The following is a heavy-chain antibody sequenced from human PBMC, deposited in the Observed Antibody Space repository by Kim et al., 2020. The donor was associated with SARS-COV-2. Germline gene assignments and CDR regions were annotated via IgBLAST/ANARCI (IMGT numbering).Heavy chain of an antibody. CDR2: IYSGGST. J-gene: IGHJ4*02. Sequence: GGSLRLSCAASGFTVSSNTMSWVRQAPGKGLEWVSVIYSGGSTYYADSVKGRFTISRDNSKNTLYLQMNSLRGEDTAVFYCARFSSWSVKWGQGTLVTVSS. V-gene: IGHV3-66*02. CDR3: ARFSSWSVK. D-gene: IGHD6-13*01. CDR1: GFTVSSNT.